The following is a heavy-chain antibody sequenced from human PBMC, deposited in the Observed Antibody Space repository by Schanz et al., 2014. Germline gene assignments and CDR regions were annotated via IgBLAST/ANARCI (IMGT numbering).Heavy chain of an antibody. J-gene: IGHJ4*02. V-gene: IGHV1-3*01. CDR3: ARDFSAYVGNYFDY. Sequence: QVQLVQSGAEVKKPGASVKVSCKASGYSFISHAIHWVRQAPGQGLEWMGWINGYNGHTLYAQKFQGRVTMTTDTSTSTSYMELTSLRFDDTAVYYCARDFSAYVGNYFDYWGQGTLVTASS. CDR2: INGYNGHT. CDR1: GYSFISHA. D-gene: IGHD5-12*01.